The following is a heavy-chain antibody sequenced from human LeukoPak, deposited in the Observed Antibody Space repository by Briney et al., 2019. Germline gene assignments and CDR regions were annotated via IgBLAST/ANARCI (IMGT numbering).Heavy chain of an antibody. V-gene: IGHV3-21*01. D-gene: IGHD6-13*01. Sequence: PGRSLRLSCAASGFTFSRNAMNWVRQAPGKGLEWVSFISSSSNYMSYADSVKGRFTISRDNAKNSLYLQMNSLRAEDTAVYYCARPLDSSNNYFDYWGQGTLVTVSA. J-gene: IGHJ4*02. CDR3: ARPLDSSNNYFDY. CDR2: ISSSSNYM. CDR1: GFTFSRNA.